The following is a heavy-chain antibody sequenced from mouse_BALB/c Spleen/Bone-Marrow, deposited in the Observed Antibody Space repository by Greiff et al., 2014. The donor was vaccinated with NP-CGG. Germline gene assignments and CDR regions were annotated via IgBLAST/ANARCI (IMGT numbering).Heavy chain of an antibody. CDR3: ARFFNWGLDY. V-gene: IGHV7-3*02. CDR2: IRNIANGYTT. J-gene: IGHJ2*01. D-gene: IGHD4-1*01. CDR1: GFTFTDYY. Sequence: EVMLVESGGGLVQPGGSLRLSCATSGFTFTDYYMSWVRQPPGKALEWLGFIRNIANGYTTEYSASVKGRFTISRYNSQSILYLQMNTLRAEDSATYYCARFFNWGLDYWGQGTTLTVSS.